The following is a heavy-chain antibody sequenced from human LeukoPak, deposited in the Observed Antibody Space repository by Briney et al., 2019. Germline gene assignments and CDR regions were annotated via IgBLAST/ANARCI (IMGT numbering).Heavy chain of an antibody. J-gene: IGHJ3*02. CDR1: GGSISGYY. V-gene: IGHV4-38-2*02. CDR3: ARASGGGGFNDAFDI. CDR2: IYHSGST. Sequence: SETLSLTCTVSGGSISGYYWGWIRQPPGKGLEWIGSIYHSGSTYYNPSLKSRVTISVDTSKNQFSLKLSSVTAADTAVYYCARASGGGGFNDAFDIWGQGTMVTVSS. D-gene: IGHD2-15*01.